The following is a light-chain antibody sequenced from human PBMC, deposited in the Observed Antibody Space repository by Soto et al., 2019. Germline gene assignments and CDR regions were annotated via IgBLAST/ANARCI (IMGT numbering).Light chain of an antibody. CDR2: DVS. CDR1: SSDVGGYNF. Sequence: QSVLTQPRSVSGSPGQSVTISCTGTSSDVGGYNFVSWYQQHPGKAPKVMIFDVSKRPSGVPDRFSGSKSDNTASLTISGLQAEDEADYYCSSYAGTYSFVFGTGTKVTVL. V-gene: IGLV2-11*01. J-gene: IGLJ1*01. CDR3: SSYAGTYSFV.